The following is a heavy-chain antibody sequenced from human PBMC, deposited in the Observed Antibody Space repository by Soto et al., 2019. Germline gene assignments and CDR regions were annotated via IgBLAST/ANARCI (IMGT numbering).Heavy chain of an antibody. CDR1: GFTFSSYA. D-gene: IGHD6-13*01. V-gene: IGHV3-30-3*01. CDR2: ISYDGSNK. Sequence: GGSLRLSCAASGFTFSSYAMHWVRQAPGKGLEWVAVISYDGSNKYYADSVKGRFTISRDNSKNTLYLQMNSLRAEDTAVYYCARVRESSSWYEYFQHWGQGTLVTVSS. J-gene: IGHJ1*01. CDR3: ARVRESSSWYEYFQH.